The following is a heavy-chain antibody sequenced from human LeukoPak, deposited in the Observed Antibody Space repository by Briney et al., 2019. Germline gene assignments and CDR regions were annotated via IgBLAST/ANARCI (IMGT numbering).Heavy chain of an antibody. CDR1: GGSISSSSYY. V-gene: IGHV4-39*01. CDR3: ARQVRRAAAGAYYFDY. D-gene: IGHD6-13*01. Sequence: KPSETLSLTCTVSGGSISSSSYYWGWIRQPPGKGLEWIGSIYYSGSTYYNPSLKSRVTISVDTSKNQFSLKLSSVTAADTAVYYCARQVRRAAAGAYYFDYWGQGTLVTVSS. CDR2: IYYSGST. J-gene: IGHJ4*02.